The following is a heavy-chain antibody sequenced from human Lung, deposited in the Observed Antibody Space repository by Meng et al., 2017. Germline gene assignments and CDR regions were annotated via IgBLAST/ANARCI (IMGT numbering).Heavy chain of an antibody. CDR2: INHSGST. CDR3: ARGPTTMAHDFDY. V-gene: IGHV4-34*01. Sequence: VQLQQWVAVLLKPSETLSLTCVVSGGSFSDYYWSWIRQPPGKGLEWIGEINHSGSTNYSPSLESRATISVDTSQNNLSLKLSSVTAADSAVYYCARGPTTMAHDFDYWGQGTLVTVSS. D-gene: IGHD4-11*01. J-gene: IGHJ4*02. CDR1: GGSFSDYY.